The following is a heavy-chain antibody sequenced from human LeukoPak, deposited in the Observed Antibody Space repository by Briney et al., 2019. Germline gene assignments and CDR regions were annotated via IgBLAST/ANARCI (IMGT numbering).Heavy chain of an antibody. CDR3: ARDRGAMVT. V-gene: IGHV3-48*01. D-gene: IGHD5-18*01. Sequence: PGGSLRLSCAASGFTFSSYSMNWVRQAPGKGLEWVSYISSSSSTIYYADSVKGRFTISRDNAKNSLYLQMNSLRAEDTAVYYCARDRGAMVTWGQGTLVTVSS. J-gene: IGHJ5*02. CDR2: ISSSSSTI. CDR1: GFTFSSYS.